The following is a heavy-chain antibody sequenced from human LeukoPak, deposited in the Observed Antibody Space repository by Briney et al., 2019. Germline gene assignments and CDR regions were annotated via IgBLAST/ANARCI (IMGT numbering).Heavy chain of an antibody. CDR3: ARTLYSSGWYYFDY. CDR1: GGSISSYY. D-gene: IGHD6-19*01. V-gene: IGHV4-59*01. Sequence: SETLSLTCTVSGGSISSYYWSWIRQPPGKGLEWIGYIYYSGSTNYNPSLKSRVTIPVDTSKNQFSLKLSSVTAADTAVYYCARTLYSSGWYYFDYWGQGTLVTVSS. CDR2: IYYSGST. J-gene: IGHJ4*02.